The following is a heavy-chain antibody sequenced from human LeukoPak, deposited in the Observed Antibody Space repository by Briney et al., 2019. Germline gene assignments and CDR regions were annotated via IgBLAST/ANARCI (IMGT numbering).Heavy chain of an antibody. Sequence: GGSLRLSCTASGFTFGDYAMSWFRQAPGKGLEWVGFIRSKAYGGTTEYAASVKGRFTISRDDSKSIAYLQMNSLKTEDTAVYYCTRVRGGYYDSSGYPLYSGYWGQGTLVTVSS. D-gene: IGHD3-22*01. CDR3: TRVRGGYYDSSGYPLYSGY. CDR1: GFTFGDYA. V-gene: IGHV3-49*03. J-gene: IGHJ4*02. CDR2: IRSKAYGGTT.